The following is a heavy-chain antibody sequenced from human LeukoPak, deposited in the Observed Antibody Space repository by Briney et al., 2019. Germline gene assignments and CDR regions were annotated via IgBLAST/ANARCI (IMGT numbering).Heavy chain of an antibody. J-gene: IGHJ5*02. V-gene: IGHV1-2*02. CDR3: ARDRGCSGGSCYSNWFDP. D-gene: IGHD2-15*01. Sequence: ASVKVSCKASGYTFTGYYMHWVRQAPGQGLEWMGWINPNSGGTNYAQKFQGRVTMTRDTSISTAYMELSRLRSDGTAVYYCARDRGCSGGSCYSNWFDPWGQGTLVTVSS. CDR2: INPNSGGT. CDR1: GYTFTGYY.